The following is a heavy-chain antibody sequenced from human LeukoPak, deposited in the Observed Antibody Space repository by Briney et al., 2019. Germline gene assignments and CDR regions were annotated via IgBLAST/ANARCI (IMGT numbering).Heavy chain of an antibody. CDR3: ASLSIAARPGY. D-gene: IGHD6-6*01. J-gene: IGHJ4*02. CDR2: IYDSGST. Sequence: SETLSLTCTVSGGSISSGDYYWSWIRQPPGKGLEWIGYIYDSGSTYYNPSLKSRVTISVDTSKNQFSLKLSSVTAADTAVYYCASLSIAARPGYWGQGTLVTVSS. CDR1: GGSISSGDYY. V-gene: IGHV4-30-4*01.